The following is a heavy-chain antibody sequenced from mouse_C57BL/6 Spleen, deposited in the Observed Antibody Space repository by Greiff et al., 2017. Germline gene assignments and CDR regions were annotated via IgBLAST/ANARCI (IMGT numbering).Heavy chain of an antibody. J-gene: IGHJ2*01. Sequence: VQLQQSGAELVKPGASVKISCKASGYAFSSYWMNWVKQRPGKGLEWIGQIYPGDGDTNYNGKFKGKATLTADKSSSTAYMQLSSLTSEDSAVYFCARYPYYGSSYHFDYWGQGTTLTVSS. CDR2: IYPGDGDT. CDR1: GYAFSSYW. D-gene: IGHD1-1*01. CDR3: ARYPYYGSSYHFDY. V-gene: IGHV1-80*01.